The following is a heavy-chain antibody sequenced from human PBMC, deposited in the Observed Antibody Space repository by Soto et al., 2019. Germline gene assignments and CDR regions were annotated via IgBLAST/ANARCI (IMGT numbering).Heavy chain of an antibody. V-gene: IGHV1-69*13. CDR1: GDTFGRFT. Sequence: SVKVSCKASGDTFGRFTINWVRQAPGQGLEWMGGIKPISDITNYAQRFQGRVTFTADASTSTVYLELSSMRSEDTAMYYCARDPSTINKLIGVWFAPWGQGTLVTVSS. CDR3: ARDPSTINKLIGVWFAP. D-gene: IGHD4-4*01. J-gene: IGHJ5*02. CDR2: IKPISDIT.